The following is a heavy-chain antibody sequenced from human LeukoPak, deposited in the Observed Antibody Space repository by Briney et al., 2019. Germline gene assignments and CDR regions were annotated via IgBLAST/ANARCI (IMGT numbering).Heavy chain of an antibody. CDR2: LYSDGNT. CDR1: GFTFITNN. D-gene: IGHD3-16*01. J-gene: IGHJ4*02. V-gene: IGHV3-53*01. Sequence: GGSLRLSCAASGFTFITNNMSRVRQAPGKGLEWVSVLYSDGNTKYTDSVQGRFTISRDNSKNTLYLEMNRLSPDDTAVYYCATCVDPLAANTMAYWGQGTLVTVSS. CDR3: ATCVDPLAANTMAY.